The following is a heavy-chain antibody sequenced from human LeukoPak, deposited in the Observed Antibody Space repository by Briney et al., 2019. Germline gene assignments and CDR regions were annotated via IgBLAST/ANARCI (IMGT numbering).Heavy chain of an antibody. J-gene: IGHJ6*03. Sequence: SVKVSCKASGYTFTSYGISWVRQAPGQGLEWMGWISAYSGNTNYAQKLQGRVTMTTDTSTSTAYMELTSLRSDDTAVYYCARYTSGRLNPGFYHSYMDVWGKGTTVTVSS. CDR1: GYTFTSYG. D-gene: IGHD6-19*01. V-gene: IGHV1-18*01. CDR2: ISAYSGNT. CDR3: ARYTSGRLNPGFYHSYMDV.